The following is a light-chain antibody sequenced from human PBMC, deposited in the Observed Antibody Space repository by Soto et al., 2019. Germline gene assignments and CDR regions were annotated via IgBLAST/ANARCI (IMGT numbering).Light chain of an antibody. CDR3: QQSYSTPRT. J-gene: IGKJ1*01. CDR1: QGVSSS. Sequence: DIQMTQSPSTLSASVGDRVTITCRASQGVSSSLAWYHQQPGKAPKLLIYAATSLQSGVPSRFSGSGSGTDFTLTISSLQPEDFATYYCQQSYSTPRTFGQGTKVDIK. V-gene: IGKV1-39*01. CDR2: AAT.